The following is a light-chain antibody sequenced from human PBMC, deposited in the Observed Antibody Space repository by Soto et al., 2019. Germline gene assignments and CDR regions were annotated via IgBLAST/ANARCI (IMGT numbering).Light chain of an antibody. CDR3: CSYAGRYTYV. V-gene: IGLV2-11*01. Sequence: QSALTQPRSVSGSPGQSVTISCTGASSDVGGYNYVSWYQQHPGKAPKLMIYDVSKRPSGVPDRLSGSKSGNTASLTISGLQTEDEADYYCCSYAGRYTYVFGSGTKSPS. CDR1: SSDVGGYNY. J-gene: IGLJ1*01. CDR2: DVS.